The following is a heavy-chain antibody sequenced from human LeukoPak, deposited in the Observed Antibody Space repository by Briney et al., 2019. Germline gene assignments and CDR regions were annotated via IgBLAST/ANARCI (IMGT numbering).Heavy chain of an antibody. D-gene: IGHD6-19*01. CDR3: ARPAVAGLRAGGYDY. CDR1: GFSFSSYW. V-gene: IGHV3-74*01. CDR2: ISSDGSII. Sequence: GGSLRLSCAASGFSFSSYWMHWVRQAPGKGLVWVSRISSDGSIINYADSVEGRFTISRDNAKNTLYLESNSLRAEDTAVYYCARPAVAGLRAGGYDYWGQGTLVTVSS. J-gene: IGHJ4*02.